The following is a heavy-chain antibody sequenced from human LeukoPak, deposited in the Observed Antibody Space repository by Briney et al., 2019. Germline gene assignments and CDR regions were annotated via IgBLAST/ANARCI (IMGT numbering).Heavy chain of an antibody. CDR3: AKRGAEVGATVAPGDY. D-gene: IGHD1-26*01. CDR1: EFTFSSYA. J-gene: IGHJ4*02. CDR2: ISGSGGST. Sequence: PGGSLRLSCAASEFTFSSYAMNWVRQAPGKGLEWVSAISGSGGSTYYADSVKGRFTISSDNSKNTLYLQMNSLRAEDTAVYYCAKRGAEVGATVAPGDYWGQGTLVTVSS. V-gene: IGHV3-23*01.